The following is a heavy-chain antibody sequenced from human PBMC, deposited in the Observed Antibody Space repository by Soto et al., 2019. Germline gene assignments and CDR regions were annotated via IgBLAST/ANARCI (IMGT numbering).Heavy chain of an antibody. CDR2: ISGGGDTT. CDR3: AKGRDGSGRLTPRVDF. CDR1: GFTFNNYA. J-gene: IGHJ4*02. V-gene: IGHV3-23*01. D-gene: IGHD3-10*01. Sequence: EVQLLESGGGLVQPGGSLRLSCEASGFTFNNYAMTWVRQAPGKGMEWVSAISGGGDTTSYADSVKGRFTVSREGSKNTLYLQMSSLRAEDTDLYYCAKGRDGSGRLTPRVDFWGQGTLVTVSS.